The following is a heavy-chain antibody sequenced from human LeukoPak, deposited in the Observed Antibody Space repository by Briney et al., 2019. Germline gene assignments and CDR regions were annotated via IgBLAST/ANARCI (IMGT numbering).Heavy chain of an antibody. CDR2: IYYSGRT. D-gene: IGHD3-10*01. CDR3: SRRYGSGSYIDY. Sequence: SETLSLTCTVSGGPISSTSHYWGWIRQPPGKGLEWIGNIYYSGRTYYNPSLTSRVTISVDTSKNQFSLNLTSVIAADTAVYYCSRRYGSGSYIDYWGQGTLVTVSS. J-gene: IGHJ4*02. V-gene: IGHV4-39*01. CDR1: GGPISSTSHY.